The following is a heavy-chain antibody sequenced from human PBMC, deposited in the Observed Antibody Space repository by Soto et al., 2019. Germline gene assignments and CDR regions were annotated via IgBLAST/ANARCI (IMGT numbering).Heavy chain of an antibody. CDR1: GYTFTVYY. Sequence: ASVNVSCKASGYTFTVYYMHCVRQAPGQGLEWMGWINPKSGGTMYPQKFQGRVTMTWDTSISTAYMALTRLRSDDTAVYYCARDLAKGGGSAGFDYWGQGTLVTVPQ. J-gene: IGHJ4*02. CDR2: INPKSGGT. V-gene: IGHV1-2*02. D-gene: IGHD1-26*01. CDR3: ARDLAKGGGSAGFDY.